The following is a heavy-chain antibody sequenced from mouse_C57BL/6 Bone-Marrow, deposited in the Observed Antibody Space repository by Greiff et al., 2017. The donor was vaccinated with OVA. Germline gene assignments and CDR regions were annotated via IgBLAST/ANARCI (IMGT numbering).Heavy chain of an antibody. V-gene: IGHV1-81*01. D-gene: IGHD2-4*01. Sequence: QVQLQQSGAELARPGASVKLSCKASGYTFTSYGISWVKQRTGQGLEWIGEIYPRSGNTYYNEKFKGKATLTADKSSSTAYMELRSLTSEDSAVYFCARYGWYDYDGRCAYWGQGTLVTVSA. CDR3: ARYGWYDYDGRCAY. CDR2: IYPRSGNT. J-gene: IGHJ3*01. CDR1: GYTFTSYG.